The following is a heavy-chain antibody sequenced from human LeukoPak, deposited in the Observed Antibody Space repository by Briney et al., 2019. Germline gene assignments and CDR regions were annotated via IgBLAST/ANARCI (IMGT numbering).Heavy chain of an antibody. CDR3: ARGHKENMAVAGTGDALHGGIPQYYFDY. D-gene: IGHD6-19*01. J-gene: IGHJ4*02. V-gene: IGHV4-34*01. CDR2: INHSGST. CDR1: GGSFSGYY. Sequence: SETLSLTCAVYGGSFSGYYWSWIRQPPGKGLEWIGEINHSGSTNYNPSLKSRVTISVDTSKNQFSLKLSSVTAADTAVYYCARGHKENMAVAGTGDALHGGIPQYYFDYWGQGTLVTVSS.